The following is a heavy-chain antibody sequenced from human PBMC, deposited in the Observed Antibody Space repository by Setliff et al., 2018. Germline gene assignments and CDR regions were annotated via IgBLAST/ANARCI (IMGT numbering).Heavy chain of an antibody. V-gene: IGHV1-24*01. J-gene: IGHJ4*02. CDR2: FDPEDGET. CDR1: GYTLTELS. Sequence: ASVKVSCKVSGYTLTELSRHWVRQAPGKGLEWMGGFDPEDGETIYAQKFQGRVTMTRNTSISTAYMELSSLRSEDPAVYYCARDYYDSSGYRFSQGFDYWGQGTLVTVSS. CDR3: ARDYYDSSGYRFSQGFDY. D-gene: IGHD3-22*01.